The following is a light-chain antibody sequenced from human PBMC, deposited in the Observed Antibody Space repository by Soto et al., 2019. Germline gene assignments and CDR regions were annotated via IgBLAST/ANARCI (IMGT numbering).Light chain of an antibody. CDR3: SSYAGSSNV. Sequence: QSALTQPPSASWSPGQSVAISCTGTSSDVGGYNYVSWYQQHPGKAPKLMIYEVNKRPSGVPDRYSGSKSGNTASLTVSCLQAEDEADYYCSSYAGSSNVFGTGTKLTVL. V-gene: IGLV2-8*01. CDR2: EVN. J-gene: IGLJ1*01. CDR1: SSDVGGYNY.